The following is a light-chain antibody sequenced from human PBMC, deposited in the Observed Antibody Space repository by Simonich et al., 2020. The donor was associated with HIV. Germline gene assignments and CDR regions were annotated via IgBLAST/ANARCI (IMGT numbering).Light chain of an antibody. V-gene: IGKV3-15*01. CDR2: GAS. Sequence: EIVLTQSPATLSLSPGERATPSCRASQSVSSNLAWYQQKPGQAPRLLIYGASTRATGIPARFSGSGSGTEFTLTISSMQSEDFAVYYCQQYNNWPRGTFGQGTKVEIK. CDR3: QQYNNWPRGT. CDR1: QSVSSN. J-gene: IGKJ1*01.